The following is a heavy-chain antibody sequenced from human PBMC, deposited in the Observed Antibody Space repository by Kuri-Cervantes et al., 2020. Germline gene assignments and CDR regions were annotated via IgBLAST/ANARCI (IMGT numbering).Heavy chain of an antibody. Sequence: GESLKISCAASGFTFSSYSMHWVRQAPGKGLEWVAVISYDGGNKYYADSVKGRFTISRDKSKNTLYLQMSSLRSEDTAVYYCARPPPGVAYEYWYGMDVWGQGTTVTVSS. V-gene: IGHV3-30*03. D-gene: IGHD1-14*01. CDR3: ARPPPGVAYEYWYGMDV. J-gene: IGHJ6*02. CDR1: GFTFSSYS. CDR2: ISYDGGNK.